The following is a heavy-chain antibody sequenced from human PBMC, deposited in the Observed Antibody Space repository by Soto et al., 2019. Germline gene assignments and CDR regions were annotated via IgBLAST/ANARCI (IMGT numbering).Heavy chain of an antibody. CDR1: GYTFTSYG. J-gene: IGHJ4*02. Sequence: QVQLVQSGAEVKKPGASVKVSCKASGYTFTSYGISWVRQAPGQGLERMGWISAYNGNTDYAQKLQGTVTMTTDTPTSTAYMELRSLRSDDTAVYYCSRSLISIVGATTVDYWGQGTLVTVSS. V-gene: IGHV1-18*01. CDR2: ISAYNGNT. CDR3: SRSLISIVGATTVDY. D-gene: IGHD1-26*01.